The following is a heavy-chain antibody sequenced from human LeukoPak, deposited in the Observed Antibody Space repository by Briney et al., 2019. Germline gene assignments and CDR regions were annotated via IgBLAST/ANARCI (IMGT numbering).Heavy chain of an antibody. CDR1: GFTFSSYA. V-gene: IGHV3-23*01. J-gene: IGHJ3*02. D-gene: IGHD5-18*01. Sequence: PGGSLRLSCAASGFTFSSYAMSWVRQAPGKGLEWVAAISGSGGSTYYADSVKGRFTISRDNSKNTLYLQMNSLRAEDTAVYYCAKDRAIQVWLQAAFDIWGQGTMVTVSS. CDR2: ISGSGGST. CDR3: AKDRAIQVWLQAAFDI.